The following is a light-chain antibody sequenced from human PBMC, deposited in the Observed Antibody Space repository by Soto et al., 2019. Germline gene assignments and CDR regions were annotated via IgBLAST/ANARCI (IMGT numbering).Light chain of an antibody. V-gene: IGKV1-13*02. J-gene: IGKJ3*01. CDR1: QGIRSA. CDR2: DAS. CDR3: QQFRGYSVT. Sequence: AIQLTQSPSSLSASVGDRVTITCRASQGIRSALAWYQQKPGTAPMLLIYDASSLESGVPSRFSGSGSATDITLVIGGLQPEDFVTYCCQQFRGYSVTFGPGTKVDVK.